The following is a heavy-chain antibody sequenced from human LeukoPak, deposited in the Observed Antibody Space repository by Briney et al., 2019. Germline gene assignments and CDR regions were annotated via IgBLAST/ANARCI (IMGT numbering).Heavy chain of an antibody. CDR1: GGSFSGYY. Sequence: SETLSLTCAVYGGSFSGYYWSWIRQPAGKGLEWIGRIYTSGSTNYNPSLKSRVAISVDTSRNQFSLKLSSVTAADTAVYYCVRVLAFDYVFGGVYYTNYGGREPLVTVSS. D-gene: IGHD3-3*01. V-gene: IGHV4-59*10. CDR3: VRVLAFDYVFGGVYYTNY. J-gene: IGHJ4*02. CDR2: IYTSGST.